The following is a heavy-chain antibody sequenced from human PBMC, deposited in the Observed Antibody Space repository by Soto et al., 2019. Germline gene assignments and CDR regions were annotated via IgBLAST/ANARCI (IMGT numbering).Heavy chain of an antibody. CDR3: PRDQFMRTLPGLFEY. Sequence: ASGKVSCKASGYTFTSYGISWVRQAPGQGLDWMGWISAYNGNTNYAQKLQGRVTMTTDTSTSTAYMALRRLRPDDTAVYHFPRDQFMRTLPGLFEYWGQGTLVTVSS. D-gene: IGHD3-16*01. J-gene: IGHJ4*02. CDR2: ISAYNGNT. CDR1: GYTFTSYG. V-gene: IGHV1-18*01.